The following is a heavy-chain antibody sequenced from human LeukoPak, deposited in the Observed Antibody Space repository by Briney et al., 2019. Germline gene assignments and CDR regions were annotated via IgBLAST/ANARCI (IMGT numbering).Heavy chain of an antibody. CDR3: ARHIEYYYGSGSYFDF. CDR2: IYPGDSDT. Sequence: GESLKISCKGSGYSFTSYWIGWVRQMPGKGLEWMGIIYPGDSDTRYSPSFQGQVTISADKSISTAYLQWSSLKASDTAMYYCARHIEYYYGSGSYFDFWGQGTLVTVSS. CDR1: GYSFTSYW. D-gene: IGHD3-10*01. J-gene: IGHJ4*02. V-gene: IGHV5-51*01.